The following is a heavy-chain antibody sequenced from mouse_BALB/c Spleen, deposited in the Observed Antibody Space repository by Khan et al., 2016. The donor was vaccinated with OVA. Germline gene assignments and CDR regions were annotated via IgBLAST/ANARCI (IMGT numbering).Heavy chain of an antibody. V-gene: IGHV2-2*01. CDR1: GFSLSTYG. J-gene: IGHJ3*01. CDR3: ARNSYMYDFTY. CDR2: IRSGGST. Sequence: VELVESGPGLVQPSQSLSITCTVSGFSLSTYGIHWIRQSQGKGLEWLGVIRSGGSTDYNGAFISRLNITKDNSKSQVFFKMNSLQADDTAIYYCARNSYMYDFTYWGQGTLVTVSA. D-gene: IGHD2-14*01.